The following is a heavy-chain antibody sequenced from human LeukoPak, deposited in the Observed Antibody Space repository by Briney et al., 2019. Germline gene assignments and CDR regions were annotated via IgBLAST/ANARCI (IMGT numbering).Heavy chain of an antibody. D-gene: IGHD3-16*02. J-gene: IGHJ5*01. CDR3: ARGRYSYGWNDS. CDR1: GRSMCTSAYY. CDR2: ISDSGST. Sequence: SQTLSLTCTVSGRSMCTSAYYWNWIRQHPGKGLERIGFISDSGSTLYNPSLKSRVTISSDTSKNQFSLKLTSVTAADVAVYYCARGRYSYGWNDSWGQGTLVTVSS. V-gene: IGHV4-31*03.